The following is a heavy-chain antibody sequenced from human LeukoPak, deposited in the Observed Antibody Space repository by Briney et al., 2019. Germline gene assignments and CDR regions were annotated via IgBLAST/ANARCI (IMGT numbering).Heavy chain of an antibody. Sequence: GRSLRLSCAASGFTFGSYAMHWVRQAPGKGLEWVAVISYDGSNKYYADSVKGRFTISRDNSKNTLYLQMNSLRAEDTAVYYCARDRYYYGSGSYFDYWGQGTLVTVSS. D-gene: IGHD3-10*01. CDR1: GFTFGSYA. J-gene: IGHJ4*02. CDR2: ISYDGSNK. CDR3: ARDRYYYGSGSYFDY. V-gene: IGHV3-30*04.